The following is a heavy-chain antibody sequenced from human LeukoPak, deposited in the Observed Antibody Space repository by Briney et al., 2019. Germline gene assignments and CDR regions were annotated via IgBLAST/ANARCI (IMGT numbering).Heavy chain of an antibody. V-gene: IGHV3-23*01. CDR1: GFSFSSFS. CDR3: AKEPWSFDY. CDR2: IRGSGGST. Sequence: GGSLRLSCAASGFSFSSFSVNWVRQAPGKGLEWVSGIRGSGGSTYYADSVKGRFTISRDNSKNTLYLQMNSLRAEDTAVYYCAKEPWSFDYWGQGTLVTVSS. J-gene: IGHJ4*02. D-gene: IGHD2-8*02.